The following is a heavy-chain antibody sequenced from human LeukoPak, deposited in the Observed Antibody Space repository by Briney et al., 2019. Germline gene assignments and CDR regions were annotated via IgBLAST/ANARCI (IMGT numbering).Heavy chain of an antibody. CDR3: AREGIRGDPNAFDI. CDR2: IIPIFGTA. J-gene: IGHJ3*02. V-gene: IGHV1-69*13. Sequence: SVKVSCKASGGTFSSYAISWVRQAPGQGLEWMGGIIPIFGTANYAQKFQGRVTITADESTSTAYMELSSLRSEDTAVYYCAREGIRGDPNAFDIWGQGTMVTVSS. CDR1: GGTFSSYA. D-gene: IGHD3-10*01.